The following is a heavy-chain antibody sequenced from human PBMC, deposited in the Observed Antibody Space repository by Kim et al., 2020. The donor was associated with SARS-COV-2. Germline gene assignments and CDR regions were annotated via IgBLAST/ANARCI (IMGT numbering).Heavy chain of an antibody. CDR3: ARSDYGDPSGFDY. V-gene: IGHV4-59*01. J-gene: IGHJ4*02. Sequence: NPSLKSRVTISVDTSKNQFSLKLSSVTAADTAVYYCARSDYGDPSGFDYWGQGTLVTVSS. D-gene: IGHD4-17*01.